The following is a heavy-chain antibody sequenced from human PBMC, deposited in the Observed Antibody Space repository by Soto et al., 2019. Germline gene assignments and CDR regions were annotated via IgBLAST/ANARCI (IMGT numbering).Heavy chain of an antibody. CDR3: ARDDTTGLFDF. CDR1: TGSMRTYY. CDR2: ISHTGRT. D-gene: IGHD4-17*01. J-gene: IGHJ4*02. V-gene: IGHV4-59*01. Sequence: PSETLSLTCSVSTGSMRTYYWTWIRQSPGKGLEWIGQISHTGRTKYNPSLESRVTISVDTSRKQFSLKLTSVTAADTALYYCARDDTTGLFDFWGQGTLGTVS.